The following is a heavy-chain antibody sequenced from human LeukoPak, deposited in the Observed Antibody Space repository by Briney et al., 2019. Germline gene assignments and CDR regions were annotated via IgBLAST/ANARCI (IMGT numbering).Heavy chain of an antibody. CDR1: GFTFSSYA. V-gene: IGHV3-23*01. J-gene: IGHJ4*02. CDR2: ISGSGGST. Sequence: GGSLRLSCAASGFTFSSYAMSWVRQAPGKGLEWVSVISGSGGSTYYADSVKGRFTTSRDNSKNTLYLQMNSLRAEDTAVYYCAKDLAYYYDSSGYRYFDYWGQGTLVTVSS. D-gene: IGHD3-22*01. CDR3: AKDLAYYYDSSGYRYFDY.